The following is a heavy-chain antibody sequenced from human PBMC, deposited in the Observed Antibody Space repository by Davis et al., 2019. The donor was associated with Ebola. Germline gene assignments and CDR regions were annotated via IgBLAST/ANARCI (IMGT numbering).Heavy chain of an antibody. CDR3: VRDSGYYSHDY. CDR1: GFTSSHFH. CDR2: IDPDGAGT. J-gene: IGHJ4*01. Sequence: PGGSLRLSCAASGFTSSHFHIHWVRQTPTQGLVWVARIDPDGAGTNYADSVKGRFTISRDNAKNTLSLQMNSLRVEDTAVYYCVRDSGYYSHDYWGHGTLVTVSS. D-gene: IGHD5-12*01. V-gene: IGHV3-74*01.